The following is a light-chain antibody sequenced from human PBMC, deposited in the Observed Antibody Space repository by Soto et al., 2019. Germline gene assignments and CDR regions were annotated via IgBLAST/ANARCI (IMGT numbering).Light chain of an antibody. V-gene: IGKV1-5*01. CDR3: QQDYSDST. CDR1: QGVTTW. Sequence: DIQMTQSPSTLSASVGDRVTITCRASQGVTTWLAWYQQKPGKAPKLLIYDASNLGSGVPSRFSGSGSATEFTLTISSLQPDDFATYYCQQDYSDSTFGQGTTVEIK. CDR2: DAS. J-gene: IGKJ1*01.